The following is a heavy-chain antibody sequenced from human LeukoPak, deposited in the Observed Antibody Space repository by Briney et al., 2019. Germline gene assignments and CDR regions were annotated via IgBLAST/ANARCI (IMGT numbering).Heavy chain of an antibody. J-gene: IGHJ5*02. CDR3: ARDGPYSSSATHPP. Sequence: GGSLRLSCAASGFTFSSSWMSWVRQAPGKGLEWVANIKQDGSEKYYVGSVKGRFSISRDNAKNSLYLQMDSLRAEDTAVYHCARDGPYSSSATHPPWGQGTLVTVSS. CDR2: IKQDGSEK. CDR1: GFTFSSSW. V-gene: IGHV3-7*03. D-gene: IGHD6-6*01.